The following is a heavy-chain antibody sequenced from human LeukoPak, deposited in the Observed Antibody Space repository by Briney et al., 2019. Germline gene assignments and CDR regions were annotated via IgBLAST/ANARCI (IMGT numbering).Heavy chain of an antibody. V-gene: IGHV1-69*05. CDR2: IIPVFGTP. CDR1: GGTFNTYA. CDR3: ARIEGDYGVFVF. J-gene: IGHJ4*02. D-gene: IGHD4-17*01. Sequence: SVKVSCKAPGGTFNTYAFNWVRQAPGQGLEWMGRIIPVFGTPHYAQKYQGRLTITTDEFASTVYMELSSLRSQDTAIYYCARIEGDYGVFVFWGQGTLVTVSS.